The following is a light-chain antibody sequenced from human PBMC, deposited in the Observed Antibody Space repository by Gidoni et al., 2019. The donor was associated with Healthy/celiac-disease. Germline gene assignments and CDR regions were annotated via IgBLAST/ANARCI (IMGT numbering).Light chain of an antibody. Sequence: DTQMTQSPPSLSASVGDRITITCRASQSISSYLNWYQQKPGKAPKRLIYAASSLQSGVPSRFSGSGSGTDFTLTISSLQPEDFAIYYCQQSYSTPYTFGQGTKLEIK. J-gene: IGKJ2*01. V-gene: IGKV1-39*01. CDR2: AAS. CDR1: QSISSY. CDR3: QQSYSTPYT.